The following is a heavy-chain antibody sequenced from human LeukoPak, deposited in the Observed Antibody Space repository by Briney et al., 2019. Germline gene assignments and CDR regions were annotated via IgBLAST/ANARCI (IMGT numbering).Heavy chain of an antibody. Sequence: GGSLRLSCAASGFSFHKYGMHWVRQAPGKGLEWVAYIRVDGIDKYYPDSVKGRFTISRDNSKSTVYLQMNSLIPDDTAVYYCARDKVVGATLFDYWGQGALVTVSS. CDR1: GFSFHKYG. J-gene: IGHJ4*02. CDR2: IRVDGIDK. CDR3: ARDKVVGATLFDY. D-gene: IGHD1-26*01. V-gene: IGHV3-30*02.